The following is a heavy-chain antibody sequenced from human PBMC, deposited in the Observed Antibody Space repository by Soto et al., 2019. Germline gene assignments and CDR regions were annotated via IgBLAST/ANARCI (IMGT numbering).Heavy chain of an antibody. D-gene: IGHD3-22*01. CDR3: ARRGYDSSGYYADY. CDR1: GGSISSYY. J-gene: IGHJ4*02. CDR2: IYYSGST. Sequence: QVQLQESGPGLVKPSETLSLTCTVSGGSISSYYWSWIRQPPGKGLEWIGYIYYSGSTNYNPSLTSRVTISVDTSKNQFSLKLRSVTAADTAVYYCARRGYDSSGYYADYWGQGTLVTVSS. V-gene: IGHV4-59*08.